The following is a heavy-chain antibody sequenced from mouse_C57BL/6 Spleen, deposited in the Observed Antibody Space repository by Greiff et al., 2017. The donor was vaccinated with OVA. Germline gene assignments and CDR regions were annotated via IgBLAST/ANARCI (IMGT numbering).Heavy chain of an antibody. D-gene: IGHD1-1*01. V-gene: IGHV1-61*01. Sequence: QVQLQQPGAELVRPGSSVKLSCKASGYTFTSYWMDWVKQRPGQGLEWIGNIYPSDSETHYNQKFKDKATLTVDKSSSTAYMQLSSLASEDSAVYYCARGSSYDYFDYWGKGTTLTVSS. CDR2: IYPSDSET. J-gene: IGHJ2*01. CDR1: GYTFTSYW. CDR3: ARGSSYDYFDY.